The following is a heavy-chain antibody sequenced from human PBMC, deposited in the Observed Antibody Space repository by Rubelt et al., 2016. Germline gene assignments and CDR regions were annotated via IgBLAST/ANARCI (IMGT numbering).Heavy chain of an antibody. V-gene: IGHV5-51*01. CDR1: GYSFTSYW. D-gene: IGHD4-17*01. J-gene: IGHJ5*02. CDR3: ARVTTVTNDNWFDP. Sequence: EVQLVQSGAEVKKPGESLKISCKGSGYSFTSYWIGWVRQMPGKGLEWMGIIYTGDSGTRYSPSFQGQVTISADKSISTAYLQWSSLKASDTAMSYWARVTTVTNDNWFDPWGQGTLVTVSS. CDR2: IYTGDSGT.